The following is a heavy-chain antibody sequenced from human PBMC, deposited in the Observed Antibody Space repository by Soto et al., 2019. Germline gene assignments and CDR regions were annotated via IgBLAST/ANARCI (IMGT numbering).Heavy chain of an antibody. CDR3: ARGAGAYYDYYYMDV. V-gene: IGHV1-3*01. J-gene: IGHJ6*03. CDR1: GYTFTSYA. CDR2: INAGNGNT. D-gene: IGHD3-10*01. Sequence: ASVKVSCKASGYTFTSYAMHWVRQAPGQRLEWMGWINAGNGNTKYSQKFQGRVTITRDTSASTAYMELSSLRSEDTAVYYFARGAGAYYDYYYMDVWGKGTTVNVSS.